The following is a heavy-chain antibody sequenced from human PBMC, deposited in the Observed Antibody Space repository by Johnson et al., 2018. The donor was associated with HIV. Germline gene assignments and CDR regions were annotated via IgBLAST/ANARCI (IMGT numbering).Heavy chain of an antibody. CDR1: GFSVRNNY. Sequence: VQLVESGGGVVQPGGSLRLSCAVSGFSVRNNYMSWVRQAPGKGLEWVSGISWNSGSIGYADSVKGRFTISRDNSKNTLYLQMNSLRAEDTAVYYCAKRHGPIVGATHDAVDIWGQGTMVTVSS. D-gene: IGHD1-26*01. CDR2: SWNSGSI. CDR3: AKRHGPIVGATHDAVDI. V-gene: IGHV3-66*04. J-gene: IGHJ3*02.